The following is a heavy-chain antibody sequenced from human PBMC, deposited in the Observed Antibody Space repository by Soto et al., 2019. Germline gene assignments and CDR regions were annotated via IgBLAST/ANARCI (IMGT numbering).Heavy chain of an antibody. J-gene: IGHJ4*02. CDR3: ARGGTPIDN. CDR1: GYTFTTFG. V-gene: IGHV1-18*01. D-gene: IGHD3-16*01. Sequence: QVQLVQSGAEVKKPGASVKVSCKASGYTFTTFGISWVRQAPGQGLEWMGWISAYNGNTNYAQNFQGRVTMTTDTSTSTADTEMRSVKSDDTAVYYCARGGTPIDNWGQGTLVTVCS. CDR2: ISAYNGNT.